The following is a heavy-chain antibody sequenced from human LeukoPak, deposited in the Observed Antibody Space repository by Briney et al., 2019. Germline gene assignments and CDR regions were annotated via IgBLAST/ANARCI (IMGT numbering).Heavy chain of an antibody. Sequence: PSETLSLTCTVSGGSISSYYWSWIRQPPGKGLEWIGYIYYTENTNYNPSLKSRVTISVDTSKNQFSLNLTSVTAADTAVYYCAGGNFYDSRGHPYHFHYWGQGTLATVPS. CDR2: IYYTENT. D-gene: IGHD3-22*01. CDR3: AGGNFYDSRGHPYHFHY. CDR1: GGSISSYY. J-gene: IGHJ4*02. V-gene: IGHV4-59*01.